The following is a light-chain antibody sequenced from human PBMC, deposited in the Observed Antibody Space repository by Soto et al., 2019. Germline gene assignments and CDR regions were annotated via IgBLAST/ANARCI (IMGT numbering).Light chain of an antibody. CDR1: SSDVGNYNL. CDR2: EGS. Sequence: QSVLTQPASVSGSPGQSITISCTGTSSDVGNYNLVSWYQQHPGKAPKLIIYEGSKRPPGVSNRFSGSKSGNTSSLTVSGLQAEDEADYYCCSYAPTSTFVVGTRTKVTVL. V-gene: IGLV2-23*01. CDR3: CSYAPTSTFV. J-gene: IGLJ1*01.